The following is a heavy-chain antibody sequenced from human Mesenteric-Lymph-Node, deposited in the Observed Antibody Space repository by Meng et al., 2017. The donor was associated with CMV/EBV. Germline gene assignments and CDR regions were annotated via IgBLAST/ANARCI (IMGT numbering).Heavy chain of an antibody. Sequence: GESLKISCAASGFTFSNFAMNWVRQAPGKGLEWVSIIYAGLSSTYYADSVKGRFTISRDDSKNTLYLQMNSLRAEDTAVYYCAKELVAAALWGMDVWGQGTTVTAP. CDR2: IYAGLSST. D-gene: IGHD6-13*01. V-gene: IGHV3-23*03. CDR1: GFTFSNFA. J-gene: IGHJ6*02. CDR3: AKELVAAALWGMDV.